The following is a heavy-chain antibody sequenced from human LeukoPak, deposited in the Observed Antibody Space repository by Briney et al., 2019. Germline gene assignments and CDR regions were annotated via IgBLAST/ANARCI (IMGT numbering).Heavy chain of an antibody. V-gene: IGHV1-58*02. CDR2: IVVGSGNT. D-gene: IGHD2-15*01. CDR3: AAGPATTPSY. Sequence: SVKVSCKASGFTFTSSAMQCVRQARGQRLEWIGWIVVGSGNTNYAQKFQERVTVTRDMSTSTAYMELSSLRSEDTAVYYCAAGPATTPSYWGQGTLVTVSS. J-gene: IGHJ4*02. CDR1: GFTFTSSA.